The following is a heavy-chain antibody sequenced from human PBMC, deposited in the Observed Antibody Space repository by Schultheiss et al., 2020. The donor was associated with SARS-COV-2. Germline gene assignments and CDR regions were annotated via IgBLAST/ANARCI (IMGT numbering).Heavy chain of an antibody. CDR3: TALPDEEYCSSTSCPTQGSNYGMDV. V-gene: IGHV3-23*01. CDR1: GFTFSSYD. CDR2: ISGSGGST. Sequence: GESLKISCAASGFTFSSYDMHWVRQATGKGLEWVSAISGSGGSTYYADSVKGRFTISRDNSKNTLYLQMNSLKTEDTAVYYCTALPDEEYCSSTSCPTQGSNYGMDVWGQGTTVTVSS. J-gene: IGHJ6*02. D-gene: IGHD2-2*01.